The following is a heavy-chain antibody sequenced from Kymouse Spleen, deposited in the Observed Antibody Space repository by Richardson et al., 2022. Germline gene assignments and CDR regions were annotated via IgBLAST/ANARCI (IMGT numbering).Heavy chain of an antibody. CDR3: ARAWQKNAVDYYYGMDV. CDR2: INHSGST. CDR1: GGSFSGYY. Sequence: QVQLQQWGAGLLKPSETLSLTCAVYGGSFSGYYWSWIRQPPGKGLEWIGEINHSGSTNYNPSLKSRVTISVDTSKNQFSLKLSSVTAADTAVYYCARAWQKNAVDYYYGMDVWGQGTTVTVSS. D-gene: IGHD2-2*02. V-gene: IGHV4-34*01. J-gene: IGHJ6*02.